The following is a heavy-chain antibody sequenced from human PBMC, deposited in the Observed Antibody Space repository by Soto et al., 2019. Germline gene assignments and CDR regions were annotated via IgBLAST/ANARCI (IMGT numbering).Heavy chain of an antibody. J-gene: IGHJ6*02. D-gene: IGHD5-18*01. Sequence: QVQLVQSGAEVKKPGSSVKVSCKASGGTFSSYAISWVRQAPGQGLEWMGGIIPIFGTANYAQKFQGRVTITADESTTTAYMELSSLRSEDTAVYYCAREGTVETAMVYYYYGMDVWGQGTTVTVSS. V-gene: IGHV1-69*01. CDR2: IIPIFGTA. CDR3: AREGTVETAMVYYYYGMDV. CDR1: GGTFSSYA.